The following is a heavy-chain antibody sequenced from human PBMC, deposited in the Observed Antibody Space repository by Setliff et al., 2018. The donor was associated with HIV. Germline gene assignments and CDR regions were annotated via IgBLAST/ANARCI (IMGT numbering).Heavy chain of an antibody. J-gene: IGHJ4*02. CDR2: ISESGGST. V-gene: IGHV3-23*01. D-gene: IGHD6-13*01. CDR1: GFTFSTYP. CDR3: ARLTRITTAGH. Sequence: GGSLRLSCAASGFTFSTYPMSWVRQAPGKGPEWVSAISESGGSTYYADSMKGRFTISRDNSKNTLYLQINTLTAEDSAVYYCARLTRITTAGHWGQGTLVTVSS.